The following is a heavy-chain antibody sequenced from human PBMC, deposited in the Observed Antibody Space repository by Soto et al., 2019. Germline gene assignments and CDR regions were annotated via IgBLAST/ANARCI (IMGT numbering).Heavy chain of an antibody. CDR3: ARDTDNWNAAYGMDV. J-gene: IGHJ6*02. D-gene: IGHD1-1*01. CDR1: GFTFSSYS. V-gene: IGHV3-48*02. CDR2: ISTSSSTI. Sequence: GGSLRLSCAASGFTFSSYSMNWVRQAPGKGLEWASYISTSSSTIYYADSVKGRFTISRDNTKNSLSLQMNSLRDEDTAVYFCARDTDNWNAAYGMDVWGQGTTVTVSS.